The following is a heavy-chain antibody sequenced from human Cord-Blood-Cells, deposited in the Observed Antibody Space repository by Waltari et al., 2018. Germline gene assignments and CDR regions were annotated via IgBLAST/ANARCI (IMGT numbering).Heavy chain of an antibody. V-gene: IGHV3-21*01. J-gene: IGHJ3*02. CDR3: ASGTGDRDAFDI. CDR2: SSKSSSYI. CDR1: GFTFSSYS. D-gene: IGHD7-27*01. Sequence: EVQLVESGGGLVKPGGSLRLSCAASGFTFSSYSMNWVRQAPGEGLEWVSSSSKSSSYIYYADSVKGRFTISRDNAKNSLYLQMNSLRAEDTAVYYCASGTGDRDAFDIWGQGTMVTVSS.